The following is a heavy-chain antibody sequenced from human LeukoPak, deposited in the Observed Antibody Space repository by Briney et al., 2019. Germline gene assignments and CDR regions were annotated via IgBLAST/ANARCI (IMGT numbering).Heavy chain of an antibody. D-gene: IGHD3-9*01. J-gene: IGHJ5*02. CDR2: INHSGST. CDR3: ARDDTLNWFDP. CDR1: GGSFSGYY. Sequence: PSETLSLTCAVYGGSFSGYYWSWIRQPPGKGLEWIGEINHSGSTNYNPSLKSRVTISVDTSKNQFSLKLSSVTAADTAVYYCARDDTLNWFDPWGQGTLVTVSS. V-gene: IGHV4-34*01.